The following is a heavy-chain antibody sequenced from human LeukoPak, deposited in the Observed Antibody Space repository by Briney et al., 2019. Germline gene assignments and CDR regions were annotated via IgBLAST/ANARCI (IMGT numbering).Heavy chain of an antibody. CDR2: IYSGGST. V-gene: IGHV3-66*01. J-gene: IGHJ4*02. CDR1: GFSFSNAW. D-gene: IGHD3-22*01. CDR3: ARDRRNTRYYYYDSSGYLY. Sequence: GGSLRLSCAASGFSFSNAWMSWVRQAPGKGLEWVSVIYSGGSTYYADSVKGRFTISRDNSKNTLYLQMNSLRAEDTAVYYCARDRRNTRYYYYDSSGYLYWGQGTLVTVSS.